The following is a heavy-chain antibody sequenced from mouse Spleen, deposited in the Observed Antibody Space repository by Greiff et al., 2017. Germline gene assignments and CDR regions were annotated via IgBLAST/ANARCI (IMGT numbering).Heavy chain of an antibody. D-gene: IGHD2-14*01. CDR3: ARHMGRRTTYWYFDV. Sequence: EVQRVESGGDLVKPGGSLKLSCAASGFTFSSYGMSWVRQTPDKRLEWVATISSGGSYTYYPDSVKGRFTISRDNAKNTLYLQMSSLKSEDTAMYYCARHMGRRTTYWYFDVWGAGTTVTVSS. J-gene: IGHJ1*01. CDR1: GFTFSSYG. V-gene: IGHV5-6*01. CDR2: ISSGGSYT.